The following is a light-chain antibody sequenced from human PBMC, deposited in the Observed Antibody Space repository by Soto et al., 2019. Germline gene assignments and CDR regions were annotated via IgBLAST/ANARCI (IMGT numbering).Light chain of an antibody. J-gene: IGLJ2*01. V-gene: IGLV1-44*01. Sequence: QSVLTQPPSASGTPGQRVTISCSGSSSNIGSNTVNWYQQLPGTAPKLLIYSNNQRPSGVPDRFAGSKSGTSASLAISWLQSEDEADYYCAAWDDSLKGVFGGGTKLTVL. CDR1: SSNIGSNT. CDR2: SNN. CDR3: AAWDDSLKGV.